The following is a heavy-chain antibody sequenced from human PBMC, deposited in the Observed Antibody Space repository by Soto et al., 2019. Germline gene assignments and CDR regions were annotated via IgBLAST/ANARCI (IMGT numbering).Heavy chain of an antibody. CDR1: GGSINSNF. J-gene: IGHJ4*02. D-gene: IGHD5-12*01. Sequence: QVQLQESGPGLVKPSETLSLTCSVSGGSINSNFWSWVRQPPGKGLEWLAYIYSTGSTTYNPSLKSRVTISVDTSKNQFSLRLSSVTAADTAVYYCARGGWLRSGYHVDYWGQGTLVTVSS. CDR2: IYSTGST. CDR3: ARGGWLRSGYHVDY. V-gene: IGHV4-4*08.